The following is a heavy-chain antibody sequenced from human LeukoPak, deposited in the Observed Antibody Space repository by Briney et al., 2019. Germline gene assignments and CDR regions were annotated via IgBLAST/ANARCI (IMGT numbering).Heavy chain of an antibody. V-gene: IGHV3-23*01. CDR1: GFTFSSYA. Sequence: GGSLRLSCAASGFTFSSYAMSWVRQAPGKGLEWVSAISGSGGSTYYADSVKGRFTISRDNAKNSLYLQMNSLRAEDTAVYYCARVGSGSYYLFDYWGQGTLVTVSS. CDR2: ISGSGGST. J-gene: IGHJ4*02. D-gene: IGHD1-26*01. CDR3: ARVGSGSYYLFDY.